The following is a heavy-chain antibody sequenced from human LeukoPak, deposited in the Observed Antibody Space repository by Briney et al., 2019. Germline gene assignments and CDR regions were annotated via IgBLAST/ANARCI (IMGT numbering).Heavy chain of an antibody. D-gene: IGHD3-9*01. CDR1: GFTFSSYA. CDR3: AKGYDILTGYMDY. Sequence: PGGSLRLSCAASGFTFSSYAMSWVRQAPGKGLEWVSGISGSGGSTYYANSVKGRVTISRDNAKNSLYLQMNSLRAEDMALYYCAKGYDILTGYMDYWGQGTLVTVSS. V-gene: IGHV3-23*01. CDR2: ISGSGGST. J-gene: IGHJ4*02.